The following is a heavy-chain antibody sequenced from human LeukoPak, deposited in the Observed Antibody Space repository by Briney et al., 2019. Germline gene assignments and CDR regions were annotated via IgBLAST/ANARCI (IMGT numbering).Heavy chain of an antibody. CDR2: IDWNSRST. CDR1: GFTFDDYA. J-gene: IGHJ4*02. Sequence: GWSLRLSCAASGFTFDDYAMQWVRLSPGKGLEWVSRIDWNSRSTVYADSVRGRFTISRDNAKNSLYFQMNSLRPEDTALYYCARDRRPLTGYNAQDYWGQGTLVTVSS. V-gene: IGHV3-9*01. CDR3: ARDRRPLTGYNAQDY. D-gene: IGHD3-9*01.